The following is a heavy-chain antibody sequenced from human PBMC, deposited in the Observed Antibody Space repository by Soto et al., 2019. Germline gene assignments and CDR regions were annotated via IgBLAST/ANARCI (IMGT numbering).Heavy chain of an antibody. D-gene: IGHD2-2*01. CDR1: GFTFSSYA. V-gene: IGHV3-30-3*01. CDR3: ARDPLPKAYCISTFCYRLHWFDP. CDR2: ISYDGSNK. Sequence: QVQLVESGGGVVQPGRSLRLSCAASGFTFSSYAMHWVRQAPGKGLEWVAVISYDGSNKYYADSVKGRFTISRDNSKNKLFLQMISLRAENTDVYYCARDPLPKAYCISTFCYRLHWFDPWGQGALVTVSS. J-gene: IGHJ5*02.